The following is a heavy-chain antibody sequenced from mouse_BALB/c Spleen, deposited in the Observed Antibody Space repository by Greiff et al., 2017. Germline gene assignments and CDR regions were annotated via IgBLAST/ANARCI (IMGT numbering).Heavy chain of an antibody. D-gene: IGHD2-1*01. J-gene: IGHJ4*01. CDR2: ISSGGSYT. CDR3: ARSGNLDAMDY. CDR1: GFTFSSYG. V-gene: IGHV5-6*01. Sequence: EVKLMESGGDLVKPGGSLKLSCAASGFTFSSYGMSWVRQTPDKRLEWVATISSGGSYTYYPDSVKGRFTISRDNAKNTLYLQMSSLKSEDTAMYYCARSGNLDAMDYWGQGTSVTVSS.